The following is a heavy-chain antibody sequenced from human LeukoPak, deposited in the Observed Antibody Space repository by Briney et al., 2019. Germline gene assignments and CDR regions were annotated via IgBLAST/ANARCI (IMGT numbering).Heavy chain of an antibody. Sequence: GGSVRLSCAVSGFTFDDFAMSWVRQTPGKGLEWVSRINWDGGSTGYADSVKGRFTISRDNAKNSLYLQMNSLRAEDTALYYCARVGNGFSASFYFDYWGQGTLVTVSS. V-gene: IGHV3-20*04. J-gene: IGHJ4*02. CDR1: GFTFDDFA. CDR2: INWDGGST. D-gene: IGHD1-1*01. CDR3: ARVGNGFSASFYFDY.